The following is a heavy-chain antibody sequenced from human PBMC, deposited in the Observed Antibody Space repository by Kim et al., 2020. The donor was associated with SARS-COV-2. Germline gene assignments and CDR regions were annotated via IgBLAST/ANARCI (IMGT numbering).Heavy chain of an antibody. J-gene: IGHJ4*02. CDR1: GFVFSTYT. Sequence: GGSLRLSCAASGFVFSTYTMNWVRQAPGKGLEWVSYIRSSSNTITYADSVKGRFTISSDSAKSSLYLQMNSLRDEDTAVYYCVRDNNYAFDNWGQGTLVTVSS. D-gene: IGHD1-1*01. CDR2: IRSSSNTI. CDR3: VRDNNYAFDN. V-gene: IGHV3-48*02.